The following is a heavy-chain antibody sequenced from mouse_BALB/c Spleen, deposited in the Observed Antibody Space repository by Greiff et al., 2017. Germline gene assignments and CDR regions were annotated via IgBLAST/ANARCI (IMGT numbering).Heavy chain of an antibody. CDR2: INPSTGYT. V-gene: IGHV1-7*01. J-gene: IGHJ2*01. Sequence: QVQLQQSGAELAKPGASVKMSCKASGYTFTSYWMHWVKQRPGQGLEWIGYINPSTGYTEYNQKFKDKATLTADKSSSTAYMQLSSLTSEDSAVYYCARSRTVVSLFDYWGQGTTLTVSS. D-gene: IGHD1-1*01. CDR3: ARSRTVVSLFDY. CDR1: GYTFTSYW.